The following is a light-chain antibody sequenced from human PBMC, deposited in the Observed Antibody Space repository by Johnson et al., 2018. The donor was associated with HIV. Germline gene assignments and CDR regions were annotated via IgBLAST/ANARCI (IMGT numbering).Light chain of an antibody. V-gene: IGLV1-51*02. Sequence: HSVLTQPPSVSAAPGQKVTISCSGSSSNIGNNYVSWYQQLPGTAPKLLIYEDNKRPSGIPDRFSGSKSGTSATLGITGLQTGDEADYYCATWDNSLNVYVFGTATKVTVL. CDR2: EDN. CDR1: SSNIGNNY. J-gene: IGLJ1*01. CDR3: ATWDNSLNVYV.